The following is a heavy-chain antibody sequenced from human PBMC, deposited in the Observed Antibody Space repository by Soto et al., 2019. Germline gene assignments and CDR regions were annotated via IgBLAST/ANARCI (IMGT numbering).Heavy chain of an antibody. D-gene: IGHD4-17*01. CDR3: ARGLDYGDYVDI. V-gene: IGHV1-69*12. J-gene: IGHJ3*02. Sequence: VQLVQSGAGVRKPGSSVKVSCKASGGTFSSCAISWVRQAPGQGLEWMGGIIPIFGTANYAQKFQGRVTITADESTSTAYMELSSLRSEDTAVYYCARGLDYGDYVDIWGQGTMVTVSS. CDR1: GGTFSSCA. CDR2: IIPIFGTA.